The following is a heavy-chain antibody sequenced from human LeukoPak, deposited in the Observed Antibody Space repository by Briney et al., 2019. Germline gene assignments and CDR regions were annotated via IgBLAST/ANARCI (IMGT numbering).Heavy chain of an antibody. Sequence: PGGSLRHSCAASGFTFSSCGFNWVRQAPGKGLEWVSSIGPTGTDRYYADSVRGRFTISRDNAKNSMYLQMDSLRDEDTAVYYCATETIGRHYDYWGQGTLLTVSS. D-gene: IGHD1-14*01. CDR3: ATETIGRHYDY. J-gene: IGHJ4*02. CDR2: IGPTGTDR. CDR1: GFTFSSCG. V-gene: IGHV3-21*01.